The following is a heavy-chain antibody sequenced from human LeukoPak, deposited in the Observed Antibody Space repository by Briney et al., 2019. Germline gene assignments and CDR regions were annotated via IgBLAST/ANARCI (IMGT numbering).Heavy chain of an antibody. V-gene: IGHV3-7*01. CDR2: IKQDGSEK. D-gene: IGHD6-13*01. CDR3: ARFIAAPYYFDY. J-gene: IGHJ4*02. CDR1: GFTFSSRDW. Sequence: QAGGSLRLSCVASGFTFSSRDWMTWVRQAPGKGLEWVANIKQDGSEKNYVDSVKGRFTISRDNAKNSLYLQMNSLRAEDTAVYYCARFIAAPYYFDYWGRGTLVTVSS.